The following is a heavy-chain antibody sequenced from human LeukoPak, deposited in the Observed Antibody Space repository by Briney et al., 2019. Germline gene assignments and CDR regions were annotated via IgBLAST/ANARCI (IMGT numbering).Heavy chain of an antibody. J-gene: IGHJ6*03. CDR1: GYTFTSYD. Sequence: ASVKVSCKASGYTFTSYDINWVRQATGQGLEWMGWMNPNSGNTGYAQKFQGRLTITMNTSISTAYMELSSLRPEDTAVYYCARVRLWSGYNGYYMDVWGKGTTVTVSS. CDR2: MNPNSGNT. CDR3: ARVRLWSGYNGYYMDV. D-gene: IGHD3-3*01. V-gene: IGHV1-8*03.